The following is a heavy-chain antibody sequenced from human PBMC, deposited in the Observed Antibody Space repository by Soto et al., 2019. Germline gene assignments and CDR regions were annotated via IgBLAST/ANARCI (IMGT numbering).Heavy chain of an antibody. CDR1: GFTFDDYS. J-gene: IGHJ5*02. CDR3: ARRDSVVGWFDP. V-gene: IGHV3-9*01. Sequence: GGSLRLSCAASGFTFDDYSMHWVRQAPGKGLEWVSGISWNSGSIGYADSVKGRFTISRDNAKNSLYLQMNSLRAEDTALYYCARRDSVVGWFDPWGQGTLVTVSS. D-gene: IGHD1-26*01. CDR2: ISWNSGSI.